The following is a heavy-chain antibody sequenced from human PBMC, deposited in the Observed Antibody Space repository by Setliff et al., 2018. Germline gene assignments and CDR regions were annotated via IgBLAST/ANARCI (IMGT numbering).Heavy chain of an antibody. CDR2: IWFDGTNK. D-gene: IGHD2-2*02. Sequence: GGSLRLSCAASGFTFRNYGMHWVRQAPGKGPEWVAVIWFDGTNKYYADSVRGRFTISRDNSKNTLYLQMNSLRAEDTAVYFCGTRDCRTTGCYNGYIESWGQGTLVTVSS. CDR3: GTRDCRTTGCYNGYIES. V-gene: IGHV3-30*02. J-gene: IGHJ4*02. CDR1: GFTFRNYG.